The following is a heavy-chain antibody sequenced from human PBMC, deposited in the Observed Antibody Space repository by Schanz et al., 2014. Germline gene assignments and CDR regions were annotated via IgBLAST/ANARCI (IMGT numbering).Heavy chain of an antibody. V-gene: IGHV3-23*04. CDR3: AKKVPAYNPFDS. Sequence: VQLVESGGGVVQPGGSLRLSCAASGFTFSSYAMSWVRQAPGKGLEWVSAISGSGGSTYYAESVKGRFTISRDNSKNTLYLQMDSLRAEDTAVYFCAKKVPAYNPFDSWGQGTLVTVSS. D-gene: IGHD1-1*01. CDR1: GFTFSSYA. J-gene: IGHJ4*02. CDR2: ISGSGGST.